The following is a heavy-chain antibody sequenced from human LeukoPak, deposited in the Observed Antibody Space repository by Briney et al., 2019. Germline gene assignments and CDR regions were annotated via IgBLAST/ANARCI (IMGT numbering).Heavy chain of an antibody. CDR1: GFTFSSYW. CDR3: ARDIVDSSSWYYFDY. CDR2: IKQDGSEK. Sequence: GGSLRLSCAASGFTFSSYWMSWVRQAPGKGLEWVANIKQDGSEKYYVDSVKGRFTISRDNAKNSLYLQMNSLRAEDTAVYYCARDIVDSSSWYYFDYWGQGTLVTVSS. J-gene: IGHJ4*02. V-gene: IGHV3-7*01. D-gene: IGHD6-13*01.